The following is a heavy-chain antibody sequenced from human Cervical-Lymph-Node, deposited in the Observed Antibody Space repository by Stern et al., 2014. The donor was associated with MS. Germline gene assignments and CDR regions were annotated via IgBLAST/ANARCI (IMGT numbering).Heavy chain of an antibody. V-gene: IGHV4-39*01. CDR1: GASISSSNHY. CDR2: IFYSGST. CDR3: ARQYQPLLYPDYFDY. D-gene: IGHD2-2*02. J-gene: IGHJ4*02. Sequence: QVQLQESGPGLVKPSETLSLTCTISGASISSSNHYWGWIRQPPGKGLEWIGSIFYSGSTYNNTSLKSRVIISVDTSKNQFSLKLSSLTAADTAVYFCARQYQPLLYPDYFDYWGQGTLVTVSS.